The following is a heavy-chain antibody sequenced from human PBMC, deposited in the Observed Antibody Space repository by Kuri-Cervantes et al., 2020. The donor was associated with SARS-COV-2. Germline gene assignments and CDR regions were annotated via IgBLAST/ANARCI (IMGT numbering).Heavy chain of an antibody. CDR1: GYTFTSYY. CDR3: AREDRAAAATFDY. J-gene: IGHJ4*02. V-gene: IGHV1-46*01. Sequence: GSVKVSCKASGYTFTSYYMHSVRQAPGQGLEWMGIINHSGGSTSYAQKFQGRVTMTRDTSTSTVYMELSSLRSEDTAVYYCAREDRAAAATFDYWGQGTLVTVSS. D-gene: IGHD6-13*01. CDR2: INHSGGST.